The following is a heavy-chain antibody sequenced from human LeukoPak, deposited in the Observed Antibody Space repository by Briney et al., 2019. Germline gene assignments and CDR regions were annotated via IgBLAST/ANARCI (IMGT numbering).Heavy chain of an antibody. CDR3: ARGYYDSSAADY. V-gene: IGHV3-48*03. Sequence: GGSLRLSCAASGFTFSSYEMNWVRQAPGKGLEWVSYISSSGSTIYYADSAKGRFTISRDNAKNSLYLQMNSLRAEDTAVYYCARGYYDSSAADYWGQGTLVTVSS. CDR1: GFTFSSYE. D-gene: IGHD3-22*01. J-gene: IGHJ4*02. CDR2: ISSSGSTI.